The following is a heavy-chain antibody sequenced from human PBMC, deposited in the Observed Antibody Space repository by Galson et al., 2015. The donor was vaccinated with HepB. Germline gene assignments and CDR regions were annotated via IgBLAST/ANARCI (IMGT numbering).Heavy chain of an antibody. J-gene: IGHJ5*02. CDR3: AREGFSSGWRRLLHPYNWVDP. CDR2: IWYDGSNK. CDR1: GFTFSSYG. Sequence: SLRLSCAASGFTFSSYGMHWVRQAPGKGLEWVAFIWYDGSNKYYADSVKGRFAISRDNPKNTLTLQMNSLRAEDTALYYCAREGFSSGWRRLLHPYNWVDPWGQGTLVTVSS. V-gene: IGHV3-33*01. D-gene: IGHD6-19*01.